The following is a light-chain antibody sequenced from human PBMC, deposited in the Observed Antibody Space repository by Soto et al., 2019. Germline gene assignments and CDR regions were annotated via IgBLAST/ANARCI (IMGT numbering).Light chain of an antibody. CDR1: SSDVGAYNY. CDR2: DVS. CDR3: SSYTSSNTYV. J-gene: IGLJ1*01. V-gene: IGLV2-14*03. Sequence: QSALTQPVSVSGSPGQSITISCTGTSSDVGAYNYVSWYQHHPGKVPQLMIYDVSNRPSGVSNRFSGSKSGNTASLTISGLQAEDEGDYYCSSYTSSNTYVFGTGTKVTVL.